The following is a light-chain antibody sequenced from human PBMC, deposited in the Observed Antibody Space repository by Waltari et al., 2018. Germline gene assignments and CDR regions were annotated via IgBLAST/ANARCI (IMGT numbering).Light chain of an antibody. V-gene: IGKV1-39*01. Sequence: IHMIQSPSSLSASVPVSVTSTCRASQNISKHLHWYQQKPGEAPKLLIYVASRLQSGVPSRFSGSGFATDFSLTIGSLEAEDFASYFCQQSIRTPITFGQGTRLETK. CDR3: QQSIRTPIT. CDR2: VAS. J-gene: IGKJ5*01. CDR1: QNISKH.